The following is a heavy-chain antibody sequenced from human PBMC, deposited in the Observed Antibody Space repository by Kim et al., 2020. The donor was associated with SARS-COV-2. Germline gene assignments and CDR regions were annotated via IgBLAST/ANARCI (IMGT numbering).Heavy chain of an antibody. Sequence: SETLSLTCTVSGGSISSSSYYWGWIRQPPGKGLEWIGSIYYSGSTYYNPSLKSRVTISVDTSKNQFSLKLSSVTAADTAVYYCARDWTKLDYWGQGTLVTVSS. V-gene: IGHV4-39*07. CDR3: ARDWTKLDY. J-gene: IGHJ4*02. CDR1: GGSISSSSYY. D-gene: IGHD1-1*01. CDR2: IYYSGST.